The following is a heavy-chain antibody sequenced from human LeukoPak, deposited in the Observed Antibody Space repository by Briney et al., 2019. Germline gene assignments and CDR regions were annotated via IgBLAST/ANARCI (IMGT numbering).Heavy chain of an antibody. CDR2: INPNSGDT. J-gene: IGHJ4*02. Sequence: GASVKVSCKASGYTFTGYYIHWVRQAPGQGLEWMGWINPNSGDTYNAQKFQGRVTMTRDTSISTAYMELSSLRSEDTAVYYCARDPSGYYDSSGYRPFDYWGQGTLVTVSS. D-gene: IGHD3-22*01. CDR3: ARDPSGYYDSSGYRPFDY. CDR1: GYTFTGYY. V-gene: IGHV1-2*02.